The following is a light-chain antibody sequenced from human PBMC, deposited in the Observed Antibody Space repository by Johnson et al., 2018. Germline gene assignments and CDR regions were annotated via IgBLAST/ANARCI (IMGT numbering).Light chain of an antibody. CDR3: GTWDSSLSAGNC. V-gene: IGLV1-51*02. Sequence: QSVLTQPPSVSAAPGQKVTISCSGSSSNIGNNYVSWYQQLPGTAPKLLIYENNKRPSGIPDRFSGSKSGTSATLGITGLQTGDEADYYCGTWDSSLSAGNCFGMGIKVTVL. CDR2: ENN. CDR1: SSNIGNNY. J-gene: IGLJ1*01.